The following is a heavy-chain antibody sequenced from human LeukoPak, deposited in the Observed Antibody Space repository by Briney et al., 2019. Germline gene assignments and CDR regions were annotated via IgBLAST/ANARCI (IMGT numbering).Heavy chain of an antibody. CDR2: IDPNSGGT. CDR1: GYTFTGYY. V-gene: IGHV1-2*04. CDR3: AREPIAVAGRNLLRGFDP. Sequence: ASVKVSCKASGYTFTGYYMHWVRQAPGQGLEWMGWIDPNSGGTNYAQKFQGWVTMTRDTSISTAYMELSRLRSDDTAVYYCAREPIAVAGRNLLRGFDPWGQGTLVTVSS. D-gene: IGHD6-19*01. J-gene: IGHJ5*02.